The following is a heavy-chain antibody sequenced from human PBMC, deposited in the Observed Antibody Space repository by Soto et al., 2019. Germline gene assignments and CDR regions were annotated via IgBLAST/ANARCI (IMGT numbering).Heavy chain of an antibody. CDR1: VYSFTYFW. V-gene: IGHV5-10-1*01. D-gene: IGHD3-16*01. CDR2: IDPGDSNT. J-gene: IGHJ6*02. CDR3: AKQGGYYYYGMDA. Sequence: GESLKISCQGSVYSFTYFWISWVRQMPGKGLEWMGRIDPGDSNTTYSPSFQGHVTISVDKSSSTSYLQWGSLKASDTAIYYCAKQGGYYYYGMDAWGQGTTVTVS.